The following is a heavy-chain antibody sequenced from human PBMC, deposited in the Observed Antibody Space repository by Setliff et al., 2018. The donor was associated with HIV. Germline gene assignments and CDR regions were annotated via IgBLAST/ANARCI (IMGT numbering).Heavy chain of an antibody. J-gene: IGHJ6*03. Sequence: SETLSLTCTVSGDSIITYYWTWIRQPPGKGLEWIGYIHHSGSSDYTPSLRSRVTMSVDTSKNQFSLKLSPVTAADTAVYYCARQVRGLLPLYYMDVWGKGTTVTVSS. CDR2: IHHSGSS. CDR1: GDSIITYY. V-gene: IGHV4-59*08. D-gene: IGHD3-10*01. CDR3: ARQVRGLLPLYYMDV.